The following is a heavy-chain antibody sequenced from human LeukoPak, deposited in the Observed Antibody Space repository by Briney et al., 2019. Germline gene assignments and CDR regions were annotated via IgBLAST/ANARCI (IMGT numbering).Heavy chain of an antibody. CDR3: AREERLYSSSWYPRPYYYYMDV. CDR2: IYTSGST. Sequence: SETLSLTCTVSGGSISSSSYYWNWIRQPAGKGLEWIGRIYTSGSTNYNPSLKSRVTMSVDTSKNQFSLKLSSVTAADTAVYYCAREERLYSSSWYPRPYYYYMDVWGKGTTVTISS. J-gene: IGHJ6*03. CDR1: GGSISSSSYY. D-gene: IGHD6-13*01. V-gene: IGHV4-61*02.